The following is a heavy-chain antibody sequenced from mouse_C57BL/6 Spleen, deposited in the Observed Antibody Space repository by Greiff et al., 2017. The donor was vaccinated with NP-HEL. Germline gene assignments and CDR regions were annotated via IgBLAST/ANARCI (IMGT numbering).Heavy chain of an antibody. CDR3: EGNMDSNYGDGYFDY. D-gene: IGHD2-5*01. J-gene: IGHJ2*01. Sequence: QVQLQQPGAELVKPGASVKLSCKASGYTFTSYWMHWVKQRPGQGLEWIGMIHPNSGSTNYNEKFKSKATLTVDKSSSTAYMQLSSLTSEDSAVYYCEGNMDSNYGDGYFDYWGQGTTLTVSS. CDR2: IHPNSGST. CDR1: GYTFTSYW. V-gene: IGHV1-64*01.